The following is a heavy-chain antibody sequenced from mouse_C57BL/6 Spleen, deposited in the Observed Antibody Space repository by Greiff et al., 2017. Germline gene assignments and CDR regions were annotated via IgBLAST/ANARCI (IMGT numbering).Heavy chain of an antibody. D-gene: IGHD1-1*01. J-gene: IGHJ2*01. Sequence: EVQVVESGGDLVKPGGSLKLSCAASGFTFSSYGMSWVRQTPDKRLEWVATISSGGSYTYYPDSVKGRFTISRDNAKNTLYLQMSSLKSEDTAMYYCARDYYGSSYYFDYWGQGTTLTVSS. CDR1: GFTFSSYG. CDR3: ARDYYGSSYYFDY. CDR2: ISSGGSYT. V-gene: IGHV5-6*01.